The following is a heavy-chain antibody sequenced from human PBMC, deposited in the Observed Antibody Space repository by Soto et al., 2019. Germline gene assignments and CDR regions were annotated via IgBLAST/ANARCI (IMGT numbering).Heavy chain of an antibody. CDR2: ISDDGRTK. CDR3: AKDKGKKYFDY. J-gene: IGHJ4*02. V-gene: IGHV3-30*18. Sequence: GGSLRLSCEASGLTFSRAGMHWVRQAPGKGLEWVALISDDGRTKYHADSVEGRFTISRDNSRDTLYLQMNSLRVEDTAVYYCAKDKGKKYFDYWGQGILVTVSS. CDR1: GLTFSRAG.